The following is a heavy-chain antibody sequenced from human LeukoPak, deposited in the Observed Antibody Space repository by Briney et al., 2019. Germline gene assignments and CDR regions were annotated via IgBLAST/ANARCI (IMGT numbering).Heavy chain of an antibody. V-gene: IGHV3-48*03. D-gene: IGHD3-22*01. Sequence: PGGSLRLSCAASGFTFSTYEMNWVRQAPGKRLEWVSYISSSGSTIYYADSVKGRFTISRDNAKNSLYLQMNSLRVEDTAVYYCAGGHSSGYYPIDYWGQGTLVTVSS. CDR3: AGGHSSGYYPIDY. CDR1: GFTFSTYE. J-gene: IGHJ4*02. CDR2: ISSSGSTI.